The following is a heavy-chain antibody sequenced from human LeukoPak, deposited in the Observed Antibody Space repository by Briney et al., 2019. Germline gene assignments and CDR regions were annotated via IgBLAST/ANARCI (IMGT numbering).Heavy chain of an antibody. J-gene: IGHJ4*02. V-gene: IGHV1-2*02. CDR2: INPNSGDT. D-gene: IGHD6-19*01. CDR3: ARDIDVVAVAGTFDY. Sequence: ASVKVSCKASGYTFTGYFMHWVRQAPGQGLEWMGWINPNSGDTNYAQKFQGRVTMTRDTSISTAYMELSRLRSDDTAVYYCARDIDVVAVAGTFDYWGQGTLVTVSS. CDR1: GYTFTGYF.